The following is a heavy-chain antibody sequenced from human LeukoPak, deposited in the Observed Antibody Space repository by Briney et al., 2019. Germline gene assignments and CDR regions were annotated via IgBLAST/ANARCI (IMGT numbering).Heavy chain of an antibody. CDR3: AKHRFESGGYHSTD. D-gene: IGHD3-22*01. Sequence: RQPPGXGLEWVSGISWNSGSIDYADSVKGRFTISRHNSKNTLYLQMNSLRDEDTAVFYCAKHRFESGGYHSTDWGQGTLVTVSS. J-gene: IGHJ4*02. CDR2: ISWNSGSI. V-gene: IGHV3-9*01.